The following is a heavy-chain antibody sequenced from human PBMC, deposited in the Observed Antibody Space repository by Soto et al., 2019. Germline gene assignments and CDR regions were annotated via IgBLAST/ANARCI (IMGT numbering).Heavy chain of an antibody. CDR1: GFSLSTSGVG. J-gene: IGHJ6*02. CDR3: AHEGRYSSSFYFSYGMDV. CDR2: IYWNDDK. Sequence: QITLKESGPTLVKPTQTLTLTCTFSGFSLSTSGVGVGWIRQPPGKALEWLALIYWNDDKRYSPSLKSRLTITKDTSKNQVVLTMTNMDPVDTATYYCAHEGRYSSSFYFSYGMDVWGQGTTVTVSS. V-gene: IGHV2-5*01. D-gene: IGHD6-6*01.